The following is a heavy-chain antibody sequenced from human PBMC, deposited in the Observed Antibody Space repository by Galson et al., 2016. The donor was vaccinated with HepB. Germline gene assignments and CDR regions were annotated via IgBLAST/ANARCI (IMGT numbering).Heavy chain of an antibody. CDR3: ARDLGWGDFDY. J-gene: IGHJ4*01. CDR1: GYTFTSYA. D-gene: IGHD3-16*01. Sequence: SVKVSCKASGYTFTSYAIHWVRQAPGQRLEWMGWINVGNGNTKYSQKFQGRVTITRDTSASTAYMDLSSLRSEDTAVYYCARDLGWGDFDYWGQEPWSPSPQ. V-gene: IGHV1-3*01. CDR2: INVGNGNT.